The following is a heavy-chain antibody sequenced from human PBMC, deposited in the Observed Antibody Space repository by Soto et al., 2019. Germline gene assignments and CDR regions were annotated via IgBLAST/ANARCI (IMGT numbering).Heavy chain of an antibody. CDR2: IYYSGST. V-gene: IGHV4-30-4*01. D-gene: IGHD3-22*01. CDR3: ARAEYYDSSGYSPGAFDI. CDR1: GGSISSGDYY. Sequence: KPSETLSLTCTVSGGSISSGDYYWSWIRQPPGKGLEWIGYIYYSGSTYYNPSLKSRVTISVDTSKNQFSLKLSSVTAADTAVYYCARAEYYDSSGYSPGAFDIWGQGTMVTVSS. J-gene: IGHJ3*02.